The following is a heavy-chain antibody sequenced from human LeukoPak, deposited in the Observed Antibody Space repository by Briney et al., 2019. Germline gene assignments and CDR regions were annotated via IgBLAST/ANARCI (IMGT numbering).Heavy chain of an antibody. CDR1: GVSISSGGYS. J-gene: IGHJ4*02. CDR2: IYHSGST. Sequence: SQTLSLTCAVSGVSISSGGYSWSWIRQPPGKGLEWIGYIYHSGSTYYNPSLKSRVTISVDRSKNQFSLKLSSVTAADTAVYYCARDYYDSSGYYIPLGYWGQGTLVTVSS. CDR3: ARDYYDSSGYYIPLGY. D-gene: IGHD3-22*01. V-gene: IGHV4-30-2*01.